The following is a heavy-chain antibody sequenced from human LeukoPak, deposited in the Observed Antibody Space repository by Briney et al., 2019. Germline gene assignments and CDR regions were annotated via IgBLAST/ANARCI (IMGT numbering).Heavy chain of an antibody. CDR2: IDFSGSA. Sequence: SETLSLTCTVSGGSISSYYWSWIRQPPGKGLEWIGYIDFSGSANYNPSLKSRVTISVDTSKNQFFLKLSSVTAADTAVYYCARDRVDSSGYSDAFDIWGQGTMVTVSS. CDR1: GGSISSYY. D-gene: IGHD3-22*01. V-gene: IGHV4-59*12. CDR3: ARDRVDSSGYSDAFDI. J-gene: IGHJ3*02.